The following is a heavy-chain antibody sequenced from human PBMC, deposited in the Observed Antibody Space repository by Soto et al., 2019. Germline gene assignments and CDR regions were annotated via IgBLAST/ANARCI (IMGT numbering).Heavy chain of an antibody. CDR3: ATYDSSDYYSGSPIGWFDP. D-gene: IGHD3-22*01. CDR2: IYYSGST. V-gene: IGHV4-31*03. Sequence: QVQLQESGPGLVKPSQTLSLTCTVSGGSISSGGYYWSWIRQHPGKGQEWIGYIYYSGSTYYNPSLKSRVTISVDTSKNQFSLKLSSVTAADTAVYYCATYDSSDYYSGSPIGWFDPWGQGTLVTVSS. J-gene: IGHJ5*02. CDR1: GGSISSGGYY.